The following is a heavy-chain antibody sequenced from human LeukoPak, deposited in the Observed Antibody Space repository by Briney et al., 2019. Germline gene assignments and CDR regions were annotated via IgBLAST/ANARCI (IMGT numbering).Heavy chain of an antibody. CDR3: ARGFLEWYHSGPRFDY. V-gene: IGHV4-59*01. CDR1: GGSISSYY. Sequence: SETLSLACTVSGGSISSYYWSWIRQPPGKGLEWIGYIYYSGSTNYNPSLKSRVTISVDTSKNQFSLKLSSVTAADTAVYYCARGFLEWYHSGPRFDYWGQGTLVTVSS. J-gene: IGHJ4*02. CDR2: IYYSGST. D-gene: IGHD3-3*01.